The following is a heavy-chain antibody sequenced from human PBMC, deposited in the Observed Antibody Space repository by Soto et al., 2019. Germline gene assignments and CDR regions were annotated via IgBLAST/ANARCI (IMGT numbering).Heavy chain of an antibody. Sequence: PGGSLRLSCAASGFTFSSYSMNWVRQAPGKGLEWVSSISSSSSYIYYADSVKGRFTISRDNAKNSLYLQMNSLRAEDTAVYYCARDFISEEYCSGGSCYYYYGMDVWGQGTTVTVSS. D-gene: IGHD2-15*01. CDR1: GFTFSSYS. J-gene: IGHJ6*02. CDR3: ARDFISEEYCSGGSCYYYYGMDV. V-gene: IGHV3-21*01. CDR2: ISSSSSYI.